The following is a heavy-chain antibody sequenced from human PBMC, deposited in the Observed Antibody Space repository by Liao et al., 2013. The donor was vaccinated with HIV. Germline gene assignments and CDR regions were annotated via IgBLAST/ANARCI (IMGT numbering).Heavy chain of an antibody. Sequence: QVQLQESGPGLVKPSQTLSLTCTVSGGSISSGSYYWSWIRQPAGKGLEWIGRIYSSGSTNYNPSLKSRVTILVDTSKNQFSLKLRSLYDREDTAVYYCARTDQYYDFWNGYENWFDPWGQGTLVTVSS. CDR1: GGSISSGSYY. J-gene: IGHJ5*02. CDR3: ARTDQYYDFWNGYENWFDP. CDR2: IYSSGST. D-gene: IGHD3-3*01. V-gene: IGHV4-61*02.